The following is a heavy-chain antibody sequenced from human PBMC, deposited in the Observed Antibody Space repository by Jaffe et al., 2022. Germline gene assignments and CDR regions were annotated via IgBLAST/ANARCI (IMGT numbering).Heavy chain of an antibody. CDR3: AKDEMDERPGYSSSWSKYNWFDP. D-gene: IGHD6-13*01. CDR2: IRYDGSNK. CDR1: GFTFSSYG. V-gene: IGHV3-30*02. Sequence: QVQLVESGGGVVQPGGSLRLSCAASGFTFSSYGMHWVRQAPGKGLEWVAFIRYDGSNKYYADSVKGRFTISRDNSKNTLYLQMNSLRAEDTAVYYCAKDEMDERPGYSSSWSKYNWFDPWGQGTLVTVSS. J-gene: IGHJ5*02.